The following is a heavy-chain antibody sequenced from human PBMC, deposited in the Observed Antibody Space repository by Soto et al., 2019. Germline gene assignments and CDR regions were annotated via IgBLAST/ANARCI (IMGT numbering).Heavy chain of an antibody. D-gene: IGHD3-16*01. V-gene: IGHV5-51*01. Sequence: PGESLKISCKGSGYSFTSYWIGWVRQMPGKGLEWMGIIYPGDSDTRYSPSFQGQVTISADKSISTAYLQWSSLKASDTAMYYCATSTYASGPYYYYYMDVWGKGTTVTVSS. CDR2: IYPGDSDT. CDR1: GYSFTSYW. J-gene: IGHJ6*03. CDR3: ATSTYASGPYYYYYMDV.